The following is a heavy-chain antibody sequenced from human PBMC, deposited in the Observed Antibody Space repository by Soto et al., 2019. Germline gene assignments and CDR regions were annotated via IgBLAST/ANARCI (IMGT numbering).Heavy chain of an antibody. CDR3: ASAHRGSYDFCSGRLYNWFDP. Sequence: QVQLQQWGAGLLKPSETLSLTCAVYGGSFSVSGYYWSWIRKPPGKGLEWIGEINHSGSTNYNPSLKIRVTISVDTSKNQFSLQLSSVTAADTAVYYCASAHRGSYDFCSGRLYNWFDPWGQGTLVTVSS. J-gene: IGHJ5*02. CDR1: GGSFSVSGYY. D-gene: IGHD3-3*01. CDR2: INHSGST. V-gene: IGHV4-34*01.